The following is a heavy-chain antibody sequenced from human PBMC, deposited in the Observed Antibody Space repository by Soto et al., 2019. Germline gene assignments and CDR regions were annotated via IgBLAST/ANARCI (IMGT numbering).Heavy chain of an antibody. D-gene: IGHD4-17*01. V-gene: IGHV3-9*01. CDR2: ISWNSGSI. CDR1: GFTFDDYA. CDR3: EKNMGSTVKRGGDYYYYYYMDV. J-gene: IGHJ6*03. Sequence: EVQLVESGGGLVQPGRSLRLSCAASGFTFDDYAMHWVRQAPGKGLEWVSGISWNSGSIGYADSVKGRFTISRDNAKNSLFLKMSSLGAGDTALYYCEKNMGSTVKRGGDYYYYYYMDVWGKGTTVTVSS.